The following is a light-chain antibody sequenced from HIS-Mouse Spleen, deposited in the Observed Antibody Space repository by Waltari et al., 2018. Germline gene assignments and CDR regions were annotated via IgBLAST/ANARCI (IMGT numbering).Light chain of an antibody. CDR3: AAWDDSLSGPV. CDR1: SSNIGAGYD. V-gene: IGLV1-40*01. Sequence: QSVLTQPPSVSGAPGQRVTISCTGSSSNIGAGYDVHWYQQLPGTAPKLLIYGNSKRPSGVPDRFSGSKSGTSASLAITGLRSEDEADYYCAAWDDSLSGPVFGGGTKLTVL. CDR2: GNS. J-gene: IGLJ3*02.